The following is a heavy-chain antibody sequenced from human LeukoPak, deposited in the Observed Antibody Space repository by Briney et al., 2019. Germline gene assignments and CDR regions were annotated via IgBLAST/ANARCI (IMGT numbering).Heavy chain of an antibody. CDR3: ARGIWNYGNYFDY. CDR2: INHSGST. CDR1: GGSFSGYY. D-gene: IGHD1-7*01. V-gene: IGHV4-34*01. Sequence: SSETLSLTCAVYGGSFSGYYWSWIRQPPGKGLEWIGEINHSGSTNYNPSLKSRVTISVDTSKNQFSLKLSSVTAADTAVYYCARGIWNYGNYFDYWGQGTLVTVSS. J-gene: IGHJ4*02.